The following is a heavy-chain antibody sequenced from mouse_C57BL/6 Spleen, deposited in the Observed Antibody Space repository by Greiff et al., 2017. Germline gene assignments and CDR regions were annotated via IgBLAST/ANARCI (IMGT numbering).Heavy chain of an antibody. V-gene: IGHV5-4*01. CDR1: GFTFSSYA. J-gene: IGHJ2*01. Sequence: EVKLMESGGGLVKPGGSLKLSCAASGFTFSSYAMSWVRQTPEKRLEWVATISDGGSYTYYPDNVKGRFTISRDNAKNNLYLQMSHLKSEDTAMYYCARERERGFDYWGQGTTLTVSS. CDR2: ISDGGSYT. CDR3: ARERERGFDY.